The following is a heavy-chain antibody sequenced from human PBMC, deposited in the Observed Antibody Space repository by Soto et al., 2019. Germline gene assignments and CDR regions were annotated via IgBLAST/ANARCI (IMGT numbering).Heavy chain of an antibody. D-gene: IGHD2-2*01. V-gene: IGHV3-15*01. Sequence: EVQLVESVGGSVKPGGSLRLSCAASGFSFYYAWMRWVRQAPGKGLEWVGRIKSKSDGGTTDYAAPVKGRFTISRDDSKNTVYLQMDSLRIEDTAVYYCSTAGVVTSPAGGWFNPWGQGALVSVSS. CDR1: GFSFYYAW. CDR3: STAGVVTSPAGGWFNP. CDR2: IKSKSDGGTT. J-gene: IGHJ5*02.